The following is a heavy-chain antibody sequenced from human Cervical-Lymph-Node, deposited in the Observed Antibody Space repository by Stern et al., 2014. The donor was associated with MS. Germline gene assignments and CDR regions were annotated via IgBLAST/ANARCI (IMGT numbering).Heavy chain of an antibody. J-gene: IGHJ4*02. D-gene: IGHD1-26*01. Sequence: VQLVESGGGLVKPGGSLRLSCAASGFTFSGYYMIWIRQAPGQGLEWVSYIRSGGDSMYYADSVRGRFTISRDNAKNSLYLQMNSLSAEDTAVYYCARESSYSFDYWGQGTLVTVSS. CDR3: ARESSYSFDY. CDR2: IRSGGDSM. V-gene: IGHV3-11*01. CDR1: GFTFSGYY.